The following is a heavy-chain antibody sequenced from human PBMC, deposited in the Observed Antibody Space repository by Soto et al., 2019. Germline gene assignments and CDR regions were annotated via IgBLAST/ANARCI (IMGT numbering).Heavy chain of an antibody. Sequence: SVKVSCKASGGTFSTYTFSWVRQAPGQGLEWVGRIIPIFGTPYYSQKFQGRVTITADKSTSTVYMELSSLRSDDTAVYFCARGLECRGYCLDKPTWFAPWGQGTLVTVSS. CDR3: ARGLECRGYCLDKPTWFAP. CDR2: IIPIFGTP. J-gene: IGHJ5*02. D-gene: IGHD2-15*01. V-gene: IGHV1-69*06. CDR1: GGTFSTYT.